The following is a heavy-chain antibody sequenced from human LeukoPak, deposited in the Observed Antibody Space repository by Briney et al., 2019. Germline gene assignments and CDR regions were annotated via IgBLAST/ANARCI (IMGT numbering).Heavy chain of an antibody. J-gene: IGHJ4*02. Sequence: GGSLRLSCAASGFTFSSYWMHWVRQAPGKGLVWVSRINSDGSSTSYADSVKGRFTISRDNAKNTLYLQMNSLRAEDTAVYYCARAGRDGYKIGSFDYWGQGTLDTVSS. CDR1: GFTFSSYW. D-gene: IGHD5-24*01. CDR2: INSDGSST. CDR3: ARAGRDGYKIGSFDY. V-gene: IGHV3-74*01.